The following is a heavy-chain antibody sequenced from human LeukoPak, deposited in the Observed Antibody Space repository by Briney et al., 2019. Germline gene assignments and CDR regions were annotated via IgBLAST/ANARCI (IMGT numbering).Heavy chain of an antibody. J-gene: IGHJ5*02. V-gene: IGHV4-59*08. Sequence: PSETLSLTCTVSGGSISSYYWSWIRQPPGKGLEWIGSMYHSGDTYYNPSLKSRVTISVDTSKNQLSLKLSSVTAADTAVYYCARSKAHLSTSWYGTWFDPWGQGTLVPVSS. D-gene: IGHD2-2*01. CDR3: ARSKAHLSTSWYGTWFDP. CDR2: MYHSGDT. CDR1: GGSISSYY.